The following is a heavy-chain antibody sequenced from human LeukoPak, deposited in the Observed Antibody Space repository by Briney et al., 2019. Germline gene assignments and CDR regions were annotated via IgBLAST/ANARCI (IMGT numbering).Heavy chain of an antibody. CDR3: ADGGNFYASDDAFDI. J-gene: IGHJ3*02. CDR1: GFTFSDYY. Sequence: GGSLRLSCAASGFTFSDYYMSWIRQAPGRGLEWVSYISSSGTTIYYADSVKGRFTISRDNAKNSLYLQMNSLRAEDTAVYYCADGGNFYASDDAFDIWGQGTMVTVSS. D-gene: IGHD4-23*01. V-gene: IGHV3-11*04. CDR2: ISSSGTTI.